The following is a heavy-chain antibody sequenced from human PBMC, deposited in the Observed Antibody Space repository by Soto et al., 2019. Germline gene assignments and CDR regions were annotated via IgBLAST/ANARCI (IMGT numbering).Heavy chain of an antibody. V-gene: IGHV4-31*03. J-gene: IGHJ5*02. CDR1: GFSLSSGCYY. Sequence: SETLSLTCTVSGFSLSSGCYYWSWLRQHPGKGLEWIGYIYYSGSTYYNPSLKSRVTISVDTSKNQFSLKLSSVTAADTAVYYCAREHFEIAVAGPGWFDPWGQGTLVTVSS. CDR2: IYYSGST. D-gene: IGHD6-19*01. CDR3: AREHFEIAVAGPGWFDP.